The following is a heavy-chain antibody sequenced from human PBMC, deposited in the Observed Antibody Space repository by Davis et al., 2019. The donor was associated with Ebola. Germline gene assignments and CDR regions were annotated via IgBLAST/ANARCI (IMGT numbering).Heavy chain of an antibody. CDR2: ISYDGSNK. V-gene: IGHV3-30-3*01. CDR3: ARARDIVVVVAATLDY. J-gene: IGHJ4*02. CDR1: GFTFSSYA. D-gene: IGHD2-15*01. Sequence: GESLKISCAASGFTFSSYAMHWVRQAPGKGLEWVAVISYDGSNKYYADSVKGRFPISRDNSKNTLYLQMNSLRAEDTAVYYCARARDIVVVVAATLDYWGQGTLVTVSS.